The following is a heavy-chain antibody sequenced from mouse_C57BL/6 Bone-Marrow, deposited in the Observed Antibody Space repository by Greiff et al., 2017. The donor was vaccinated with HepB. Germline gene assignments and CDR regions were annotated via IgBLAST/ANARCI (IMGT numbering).Heavy chain of an antibody. Sequence: QVQLKESGAELVRPGPSVKVSCKASGYAFTNYLIEWVKQRPGQGLEWIGVINPGSGGTNYNEKFKGKATLTADKSSSTAYMQLSSLTSDGSAVYDCAREIDKYGSIHCFDYWGQGTTVTVSS. J-gene: IGHJ2*01. V-gene: IGHV1-54*01. CDR2: INPGSGGT. CDR3: AREIDKYGSIHCFDY. D-gene: IGHD1-1*01. CDR1: GYAFTNYL.